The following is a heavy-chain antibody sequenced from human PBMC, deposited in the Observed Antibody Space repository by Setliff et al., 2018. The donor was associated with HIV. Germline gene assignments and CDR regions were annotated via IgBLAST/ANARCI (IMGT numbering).Heavy chain of an antibody. Sequence: ASVKVSCKASGFTFSKSAIHRVRQAPGQRLELMAWINAANGHAKYSQKSQGRATITRDTSATIAYMELSSLTSEDTALYFCARTDYDSGKSVLDSWGQGTLVTVSS. V-gene: IGHV1-3*01. J-gene: IGHJ5*01. CDR2: INAANGHA. D-gene: IGHD3-10*01. CDR1: GFTFSKSA. CDR3: ARTDYDSGKSVLDS.